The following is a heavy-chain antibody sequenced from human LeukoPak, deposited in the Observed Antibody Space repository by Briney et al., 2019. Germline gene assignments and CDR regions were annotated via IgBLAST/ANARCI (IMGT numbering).Heavy chain of an antibody. Sequence: ASVKVSCKASGGTFSSYAISWVRQAPGQGPEWMGWMNPNSGNTGYAQKFQGRVTLTRSTSMTTAYMELSSLRSEDTAVYYCARQSLDGGSCYDYWGQGTPVTISS. CDR3: ARQSLDGGSCYDY. J-gene: IGHJ4*02. D-gene: IGHD2-15*01. V-gene: IGHV1-8*02. CDR2: MNPNSGNT. CDR1: GGTFSSYA.